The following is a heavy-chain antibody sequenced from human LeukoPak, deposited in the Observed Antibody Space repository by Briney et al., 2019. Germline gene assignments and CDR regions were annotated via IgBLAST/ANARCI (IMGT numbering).Heavy chain of an antibody. D-gene: IGHD3-10*01. CDR3: AREVRDRGSGRENWLDP. CDR1: GYTFTGYY. Sequence: ASVKVSCKASGYTFTGYYMHWVRQAPGQGLEWMGWINPNSGGTNYAQKFQGRVTMTRDTSISTAYMELSRLRSDDTAVYYCAREVRDRGSGRENWLDPWGQGTLVTVSS. V-gene: IGHV1-2*02. J-gene: IGHJ5*02. CDR2: INPNSGGT.